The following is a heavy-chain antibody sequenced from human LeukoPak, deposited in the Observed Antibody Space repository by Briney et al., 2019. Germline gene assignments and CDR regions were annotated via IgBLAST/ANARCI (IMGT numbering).Heavy chain of an antibody. Sequence: GSVKVSCKASGYTFTSYGISWVRQAPGQGLEWMGWISAYNGNTNYAQKLQGRVTMTTDTSTSTVYVELSSLRSEDTAVYYCARGRPYYDSSGYYRDDAFDIWGQGTMVTVSS. J-gene: IGHJ3*02. CDR1: GYTFTSYG. D-gene: IGHD3-22*01. V-gene: IGHV1-18*01. CDR2: ISAYNGNT. CDR3: ARGRPYYDSSGYYRDDAFDI.